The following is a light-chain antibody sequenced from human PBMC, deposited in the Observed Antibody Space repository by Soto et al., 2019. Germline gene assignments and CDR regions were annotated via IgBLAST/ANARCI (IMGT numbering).Light chain of an antibody. CDR1: QSVNTN. CDR2: GAS. Sequence: EIVMTQSPATLSVSQGERATFSCRASQSVNTNLAWYQLKPGQAPRLLVYGASIRATGIPARFSGSGSGTEYSLTISSLQSEDFGVYSCQQYDQWWTFGQGTKVDIK. V-gene: IGKV3-15*01. CDR3: QQYDQWWT. J-gene: IGKJ1*01.